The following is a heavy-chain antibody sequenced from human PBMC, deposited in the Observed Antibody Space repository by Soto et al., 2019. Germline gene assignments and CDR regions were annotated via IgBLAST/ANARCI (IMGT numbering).Heavy chain of an antibody. CDR2: IWFDGSDK. CDR3: ARLYCSATSCYSVGAFDI. D-gene: IGHD2-2*01. J-gene: IGHJ3*02. V-gene: IGHV3-33*01. CDR1: GFTFSSYG. Sequence: GGSLRLSCAASGFTFSSYGMHWVRQAPGKGLEWVALIWFDGSDKYYTESVKGRFTISRDNSKSTLYLQMNSLRAEDTALYYCARLYCSATSCYSVGAFDIRGPGTMVT.